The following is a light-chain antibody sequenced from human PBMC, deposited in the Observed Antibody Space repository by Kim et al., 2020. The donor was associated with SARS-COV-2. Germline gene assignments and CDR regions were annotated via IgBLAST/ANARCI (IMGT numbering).Light chain of an antibody. J-gene: IGLJ2*01. CDR1: SSDVGNYNL. CDR2: EVS. Sequence: TMSCTGTSSDVGNYNLVSWYQQYPGKAPKLMIYEVSKRPSGVSNRFSGSKSGNTASLTISGLQAEDEADYYCCSYAGSSTFVVFGGGTQLTVL. CDR3: CSYAGSSTFVV. V-gene: IGLV2-23*02.